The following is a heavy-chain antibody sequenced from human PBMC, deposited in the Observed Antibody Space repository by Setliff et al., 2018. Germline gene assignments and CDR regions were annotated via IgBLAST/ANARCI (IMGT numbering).Heavy chain of an antibody. J-gene: IGHJ5*01. V-gene: IGHV1-69*13. CDR2: FIPILGAT. Sequence: SVKVSCKSSGGTFSSSGITWVRQAPGQGLQWLGRFIPILGATNYAQNFQGRATITADESTSTGYMELRSLRSDDTAVYYCARELRSPYWHLDSWGQGTQVTVS. CDR3: ARELRSPYWHLDS. CDR1: GGTFSSSG. D-gene: IGHD3-16*01.